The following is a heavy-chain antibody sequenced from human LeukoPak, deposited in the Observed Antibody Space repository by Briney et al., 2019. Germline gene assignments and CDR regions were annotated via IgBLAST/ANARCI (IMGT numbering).Heavy chain of an antibody. D-gene: IGHD2-2*01. CDR3: ARDYCSSTSCLAPLYYYYGMDV. CDR2: ISSSGSTI. Sequence: PGGSLRLSCAASGFTFSDYYMSWIRQAPGKGLEWVSYISSSGSTIYYADSVKGRFTISRDNAKKSLYLKMNSLRAEDTAVYYCARDYCSSTSCLAPLYYYYGMDVWGQGTTVTVSS. V-gene: IGHV3-11*01. J-gene: IGHJ6*02. CDR1: GFTFSDYY.